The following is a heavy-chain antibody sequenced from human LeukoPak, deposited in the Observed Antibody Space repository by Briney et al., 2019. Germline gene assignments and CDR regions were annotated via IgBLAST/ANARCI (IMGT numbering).Heavy chain of an antibody. CDR1: GYTFTSYA. CDR2: INPNSGGT. D-gene: IGHD3-10*01. CDR3: ARSMVRGVSAFDI. J-gene: IGHJ3*02. V-gene: IGHV1-2*02. Sequence: GASVKVSCKASGYTFTSYAMHWVRPAPGQRLEWMGWINPNSGGTNYAQKFQGRVTMTRDTSISPAYMELSSLGSDDTSVYYCARSMVRGVSAFDIWGQGTMVTVSS.